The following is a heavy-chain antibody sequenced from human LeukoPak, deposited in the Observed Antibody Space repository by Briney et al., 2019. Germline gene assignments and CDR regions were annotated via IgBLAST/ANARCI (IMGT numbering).Heavy chain of an antibody. CDR3: AKVRGEVGATIEKFYMDV. CDR1: GFTFSSYA. D-gene: IGHD1-26*01. Sequence: PGGSLRLSCAASGFTFSSYAMSWVRQAPGKGLEWVSAISGSGGSTYYADSVKGRFTISRDNSKNTLYLQMNSLRAEDTAVYYCAKVRGEVGATIEKFYMDVWGKGTTVTVSS. J-gene: IGHJ6*03. V-gene: IGHV3-23*01. CDR2: ISGSGGST.